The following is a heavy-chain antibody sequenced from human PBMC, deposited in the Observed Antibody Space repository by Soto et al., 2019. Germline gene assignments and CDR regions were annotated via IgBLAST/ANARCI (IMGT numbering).Heavy chain of an antibody. J-gene: IGHJ3*02. CDR2: ISSSGTTI. Sequence: PGGSLRLSCVASGFTFSDYYMSWIRQAPGKGLEGGSDISSSGTTIYYADSVKGRFTISRDNSKTSLYLQMNSLRVEDTAVYFFSTPVSAPREVWTAGEPDDFDIWGQGTMVTVSS. D-gene: IGHD1-26*01. CDR3: STPVSAPREVWTAGEPDDFDI. V-gene: IGHV3-11*01. CDR1: GFTFSDYY.